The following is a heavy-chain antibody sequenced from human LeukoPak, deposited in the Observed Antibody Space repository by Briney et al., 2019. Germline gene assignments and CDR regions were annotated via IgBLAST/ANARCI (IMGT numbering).Heavy chain of an antibody. D-gene: IGHD3-22*01. CDR1: GGSISSSSYY. V-gene: IGHV4-39*07. CDR3: ARVDRYYDSSYFDY. CDR2: IYYSGST. J-gene: IGHJ4*02. Sequence: SETLSLTCTVSGGSISSSSYYWGWIRQPPGKGLEWIGSIYYSGSTYYNPSLKSRVTISVDTSKNRFSLKLSSVTAADTAVYYCARVDRYYDSSYFDYWGQGTLVTVSS.